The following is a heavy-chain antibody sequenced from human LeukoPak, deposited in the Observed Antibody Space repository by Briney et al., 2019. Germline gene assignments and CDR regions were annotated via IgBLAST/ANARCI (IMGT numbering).Heavy chain of an antibody. V-gene: IGHV3-53*01. Sequence: GGSLRLSCAVSGFTVSSNYMSWVRQAPGKGLEWVSLIYSGGGTYYADSVRGRFTISRDDSKNTLYLQMNSLRAEDTAVYYCAKDKSMVRELDYWGQGTLVTVSS. CDR1: GFTVSSNY. J-gene: IGHJ4*02. CDR3: AKDKSMVRELDY. D-gene: IGHD3-10*01. CDR2: IYSGGGT.